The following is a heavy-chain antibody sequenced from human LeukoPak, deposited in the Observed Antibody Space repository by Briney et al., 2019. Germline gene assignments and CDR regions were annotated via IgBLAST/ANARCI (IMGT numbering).Heavy chain of an antibody. CDR1: GYSFTSYW. V-gene: IGHV5-51*01. CDR2: IYPGDSDT. D-gene: IGHD1-20*01. Sequence: GESLKISCKGSGYSFTSYWIGWVRQVPGKGLEWMGIIYPGDSDTRYSPSFQGQVTISADKSISTAYLQWSSLKASDTAMYYCARHAWEYNWNDDETWYFDYWGQGTLVTVSS. J-gene: IGHJ4*02. CDR3: ARHAWEYNWNDDETWYFDY.